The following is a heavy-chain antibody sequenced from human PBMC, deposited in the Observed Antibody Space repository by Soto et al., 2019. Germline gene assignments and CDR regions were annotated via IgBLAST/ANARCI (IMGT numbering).Heavy chain of an antibody. J-gene: IGHJ6*01. CDR3: ATDRGGAAASYYYYGMDV. V-gene: IGHV1-24*01. CDR1: GYTLTELS. D-gene: IGHD6-13*01. CDR2: FDPEDGET. Sequence: ASVKVSCKVSGYTLTELSMHWVRQAPGKGLEWMGGFDPEDGETIYAQKFQGRVTMTEDTSTDTAYMELSSLRSEDTAVYYCATDRGGAAASYYYYGMDVWGQGTLVTVS.